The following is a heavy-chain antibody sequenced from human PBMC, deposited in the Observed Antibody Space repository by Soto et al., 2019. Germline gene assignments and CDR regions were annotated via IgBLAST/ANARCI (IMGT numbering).Heavy chain of an antibody. CDR1: GFTFSSYW. J-gene: IGHJ5*01. CDR2: INSDGSST. D-gene: IGHD2-21*01. V-gene: IGHV3-74*01. Sequence: PGGSLRLSCAASGFTFSSYWMYWVRQAPGKGLVWVSRINSDGSSTSYADSVKGRFTISRDNAKNTLYLQMNSLRAEDTAVYYCASSGFEVERNRHFDSRAQRTAVTVSA. CDR3: ASSGFEVERNRHFDS.